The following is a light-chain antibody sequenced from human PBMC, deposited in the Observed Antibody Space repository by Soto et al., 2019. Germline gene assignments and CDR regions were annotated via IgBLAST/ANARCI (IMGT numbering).Light chain of an antibody. CDR2: DAS. CDR1: QTVNTW. Sequence: DIQKTQSPSTLSASVGDRFTITCRASQTVNTWLAWYQQKPGKAPKVLIFDASSLKTGVPSRFSGSGSGTEFTLTISNLQPDDFATYYCQQYDSYSSGPFGQGTKVDI. CDR3: QQYDSYSSGP. V-gene: IGKV1-5*01. J-gene: IGKJ1*01.